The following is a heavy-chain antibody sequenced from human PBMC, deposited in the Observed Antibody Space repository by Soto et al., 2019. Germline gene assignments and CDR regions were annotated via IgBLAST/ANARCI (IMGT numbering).Heavy chain of an antibody. D-gene: IGHD6-6*01. Sequence: EVQLLESGGGLVQPGGSLRLSCAASGFTFSSYAMSWVRQAPGKGLEWVSAISGSGGSTYYADSVKGRFTISRDNSKNTLYLQMNSLSAEDTAVYYCAKVIAARPQGIGMDVWGQGTTVTVSS. CDR2: ISGSGGST. CDR1: GFTFSSYA. CDR3: AKVIAARPQGIGMDV. J-gene: IGHJ6*02. V-gene: IGHV3-23*01.